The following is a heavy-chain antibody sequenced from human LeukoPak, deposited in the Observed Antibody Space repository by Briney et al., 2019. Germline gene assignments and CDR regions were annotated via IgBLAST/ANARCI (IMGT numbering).Heavy chain of an antibody. J-gene: IGHJ5*02. V-gene: IGHV4-59*08. D-gene: IGHD2-2*01. CDR1: GGSISNYY. CDR3: ARLSRWFDP. Sequence: SETLSLTCTVSGGSISNYYWSWIRQPPGKGLEWIGYIYYSGSTKYNPSLESRVTISVDTSKNHFSLKLSSVTAADTAVYYCARLSRWFDPWGQGTLVIVSS. CDR2: IYYSGST.